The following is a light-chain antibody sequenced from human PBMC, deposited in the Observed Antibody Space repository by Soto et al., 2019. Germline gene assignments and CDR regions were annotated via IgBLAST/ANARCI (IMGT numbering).Light chain of an antibody. V-gene: IGLV1-51*02. J-gene: IGLJ2*01. Sequence: QSVLTQSPSVSAAPGQKVTISCSGGSSNIGKNYVSWYQHLPGTAPKLLSFEDHKRPSGIPDRFSGSKSATSATLGITGLQTGDEADYYCGTWDSSLNAGVFGGGTKVTVL. CDR2: EDH. CDR3: GTWDSSLNAGV. CDR1: SSNIGKNY.